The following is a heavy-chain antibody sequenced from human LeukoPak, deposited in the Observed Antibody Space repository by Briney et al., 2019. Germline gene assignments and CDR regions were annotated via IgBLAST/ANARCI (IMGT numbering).Heavy chain of an antibody. CDR1: DDSISDYY. Sequence: PSETLSLTCTVSDDSISDYYRGWIRQPPGKGLEWIGYFYNSGRSTYNPSLKRRVTISADTSKNHFSLKLNSVTTADTAIYYCAKVLWFGELSLDAFDIWGQGTMVTVSS. J-gene: IGHJ3*02. D-gene: IGHD3-10*01. CDR2: FYNSGRS. V-gene: IGHV4-59*01. CDR3: AKVLWFGELSLDAFDI.